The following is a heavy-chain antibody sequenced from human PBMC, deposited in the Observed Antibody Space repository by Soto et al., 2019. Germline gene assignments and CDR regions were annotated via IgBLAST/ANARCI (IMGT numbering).Heavy chain of an antibody. CDR2: FTGSGGST. Sequence: PGGSLRLSCAASKFTFSIYAMNWVRQAPGKGLEWVSGFTGSGGSTYYADSVKGRFTISRDNSKNTLYLHMNSLRAEDTAVYYCAKDYTSSWFYFDYWGQGTLVTVS. CDR1: KFTFSIYA. D-gene: IGHD6-13*01. V-gene: IGHV3-23*01. CDR3: AKDYTSSWFYFDY. J-gene: IGHJ4*02.